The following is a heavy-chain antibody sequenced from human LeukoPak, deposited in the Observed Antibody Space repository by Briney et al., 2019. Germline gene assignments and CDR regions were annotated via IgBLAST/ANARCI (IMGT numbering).Heavy chain of an antibody. CDR2: IYYSGST. D-gene: IGHD3-10*01. V-gene: IGHV4-39*02. CDR1: GGSISSSRYS. J-gene: IGHJ5*02. Sequence: SETLSLTCTVSGGSISSSRYSWGWIRQPPGKGLEWIGSIYYSGSTYYNPSLKSRVTISVDTSKNQFSLKLSSVTAADTAVYYCAREEGLLLWFGELLYNWFDPWGQGTLVTVSS. CDR3: AREEGLLLWFGELLYNWFDP.